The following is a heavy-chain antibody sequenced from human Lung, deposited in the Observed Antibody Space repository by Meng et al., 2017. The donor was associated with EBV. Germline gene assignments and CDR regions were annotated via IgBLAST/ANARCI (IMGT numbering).Heavy chain of an antibody. CDR1: GGSISSSNW. CDR2: IYHSGST. CDR3: ASFPPPGKQWLVTDY. J-gene: IGHJ4*02. D-gene: IGHD6-19*01. Sequence: VQLQEAGPGLVKPSGTLSLPCAVSGGSISSSNWWSWVRQPPGKGLEWIGEIYHSGSTNYNPSLKSRVTIPVDKSKNQFSLKLSSVTAADTAVYYCASFPPPGKQWLVTDYWGQGTLVTVSS. V-gene: IGHV4-4*02.